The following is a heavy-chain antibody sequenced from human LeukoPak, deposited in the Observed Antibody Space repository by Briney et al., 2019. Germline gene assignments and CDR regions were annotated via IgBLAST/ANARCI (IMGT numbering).Heavy chain of an antibody. CDR1: GYSFSTYW. D-gene: IGHD2-2*01. CDR3: ARVGGSSLNVHFDY. Sequence: GESLKISCKGPGYSFSTYWIGWVRQKPGEGLEWMGIIDPSDSDTRHNPAFQGQVYISVDQSVSTAYLNWNSLKDTDTAMYCCARVGGSSLNVHFDYWGQGTLVSVSA. J-gene: IGHJ4*02. CDR2: IDPSDSDT. V-gene: IGHV5-51*01.